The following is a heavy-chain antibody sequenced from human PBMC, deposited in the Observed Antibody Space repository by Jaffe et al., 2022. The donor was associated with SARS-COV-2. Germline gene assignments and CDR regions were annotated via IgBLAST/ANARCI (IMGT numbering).Heavy chain of an antibody. D-gene: IGHD5-18*01. V-gene: IGHV3-23*04. J-gene: IGHJ4*02. CDR2: ISGSGGST. CDR3: AKEAVKAWIQLWHWGPTDY. CDR1: GFTFSSYA. Sequence: EVQLVESGGGLVQPGGSLRLSCAASGFTFSSYAMSWVRQAPGKGLEWVSAISGSGGSTYYADSVKGRFTISRDNSKNTLYLQMNSLRAEDTAVYYCAKEAVKAWIQLWHWGPTDYWGQGTLVTVSS.